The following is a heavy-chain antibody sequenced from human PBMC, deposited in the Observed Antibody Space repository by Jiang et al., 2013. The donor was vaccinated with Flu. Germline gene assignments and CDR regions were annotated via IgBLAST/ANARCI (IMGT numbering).Heavy chain of an antibody. V-gene: IGHV1-2*02. Sequence: VQLVESGAEVKKPGASVKVSCKASGYTFTGQYMHWVRQAPGQGLEYMGWINPASGGTAYAQKFQDRVTLTSDTSISTAYMELSRLRFDDTAMYYCARTGEFDYWGQGTLVTVSS. CDR1: GYTFTGQY. J-gene: IGHJ4*02. CDR2: INPASGGT. CDR3: ARTGEFDY. D-gene: IGHD1-1*01.